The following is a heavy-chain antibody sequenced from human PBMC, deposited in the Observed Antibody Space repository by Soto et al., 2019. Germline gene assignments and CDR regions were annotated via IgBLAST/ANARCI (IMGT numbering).Heavy chain of an antibody. J-gene: IGHJ4*02. V-gene: IGHV1-3*01. CDR1: GYTYTSYA. Sequence: VSVKVSCKASGYTYTSYAMHWVRQAHGQRLEWMGWINAGNGNTKHSQKFQGRFTISRDNAKNSRFLQMNSLRDEDTALYYCARSAGLTTGGYWGQGTLVTVSS. D-gene: IGHD1-1*01. CDR3: ARSAGLTTGGY. CDR2: INAGNGNT.